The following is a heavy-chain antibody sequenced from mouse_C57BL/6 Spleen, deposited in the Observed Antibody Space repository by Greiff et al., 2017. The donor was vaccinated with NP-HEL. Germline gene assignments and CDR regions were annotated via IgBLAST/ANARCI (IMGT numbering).Heavy chain of an antibody. CDR2: INPNNGGT. CDR1: GYTFTDYY. J-gene: IGHJ4*01. D-gene: IGHD1-1*01. V-gene: IGHV1-26*01. Sequence: EVQLQQSGPELVKPGASVKISCKASGYTFTDYYMNWVKQSHGKSLEWIGDINPNNGGTSYNQKFKGKATLTVDKSSSTAYMELRSLTSEDSAVYYCARGILRGAMDYWGQGTSVTVSS. CDR3: ARGILRGAMDY.